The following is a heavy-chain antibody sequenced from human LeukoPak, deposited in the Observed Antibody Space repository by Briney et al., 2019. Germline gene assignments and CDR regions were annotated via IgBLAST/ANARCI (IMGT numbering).Heavy chain of an antibody. J-gene: IGHJ4*02. CDR1: GFTFSSYA. Sequence: PGGSLRLSCAASGFTFSSYAMSWVRQAPGKGLEWVANIKQDGSEKYYVDSVKGRFTISRDNAKNSLYLQMNSLRAEDTAVYYCAPPGTYYYGSGSYYSWGQGTLVTVSS. V-gene: IGHV3-7*01. CDR3: APPGTYYYGSGSYYS. CDR2: IKQDGSEK. D-gene: IGHD3-10*01.